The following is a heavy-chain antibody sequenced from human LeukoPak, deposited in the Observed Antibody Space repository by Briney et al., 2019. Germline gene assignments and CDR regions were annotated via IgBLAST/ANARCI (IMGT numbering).Heavy chain of an antibody. D-gene: IGHD3-3*01. V-gene: IGHV3-7*01. J-gene: IGHJ6*02. CDR1: GFTLRDYW. Sequence: GGSLRLSCTASGFTLRDYWMHWVRQAPGKGLEWVANIKQDGSEKYYVDSVKGRFTISRDNAKNSLYLQMNSLRAEDTAVYYCARDLSPGPYDFWSGYFRDYGMDVWGQGTTVTVSS. CDR3: ARDLSPGPYDFWSGYFRDYGMDV. CDR2: IKQDGSEK.